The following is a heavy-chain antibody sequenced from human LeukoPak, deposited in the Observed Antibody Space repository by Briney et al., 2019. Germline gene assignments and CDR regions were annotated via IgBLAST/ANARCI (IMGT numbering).Heavy chain of an antibody. Sequence: SETLSLTCTVSGGPVSSGNYYWSWIRQPPGKGLGWIGYISYSGSTNYNPSLKSRVTISVDTSKNRFSLRLSSVTAADTAVYYCARGGPSLGVDYWGQGTLVTVSS. V-gene: IGHV4-61*01. CDR1: GGPVSSGNYY. CDR3: ARGGPSLGVDY. J-gene: IGHJ4*02. CDR2: ISYSGST.